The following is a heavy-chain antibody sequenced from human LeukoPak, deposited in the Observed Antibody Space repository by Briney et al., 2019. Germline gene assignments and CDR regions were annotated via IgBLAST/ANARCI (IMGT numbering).Heavy chain of an antibody. V-gene: IGHV3-30*18. Sequence: GGSLRLSCAASGFTFSSYGMHWVRQAPGKGLEWVAVISYDGSNKYYADSVKGRFTISRDNSKNTLYLQMNSLRAEDTAVYYCAKDRVRGVSRVPAGFDYWGQGTLVTVSS. D-gene: IGHD3-10*01. J-gene: IGHJ4*02. CDR3: AKDRVRGVSRVPAGFDY. CDR1: GFTFSSYG. CDR2: ISYDGSNK.